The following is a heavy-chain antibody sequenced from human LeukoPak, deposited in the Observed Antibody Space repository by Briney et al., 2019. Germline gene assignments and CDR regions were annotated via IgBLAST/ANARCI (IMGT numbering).Heavy chain of an antibody. CDR3: ARIMEDGDYFDY. V-gene: IGHV4-59*01. D-gene: IGHD2-8*01. CDR2: ISYSDNT. CDR1: GGSITSYY. J-gene: IGHJ4*02. Sequence: SETLSLTCTVSGGSITSYYWNWIRQPPGKGLEWIAYISYSDNTNYNPSLKSRVTISLDTSKNQFSLKLRSVTAADTAVYYCARIMEDGDYFDYWGQGTLVTVSS.